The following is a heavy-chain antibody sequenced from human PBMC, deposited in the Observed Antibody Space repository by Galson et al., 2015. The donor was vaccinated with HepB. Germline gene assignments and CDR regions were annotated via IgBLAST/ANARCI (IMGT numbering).Heavy chain of an antibody. CDR3: ARREYYYDSSENWFDP. Sequence: QSGAEVKKPGESLRISCKGPGYSFTSYWISWVRQMPGKGLEWMGRIDPSDSYTNYSPSFQGHVTISADKSISTAYLQWSSLKASDTAMYYCARREYYYDSSENWFDPWGQGTLVTVSS. CDR2: IDPSDSYT. V-gene: IGHV5-10-1*01. CDR1: GYSFTSYW. J-gene: IGHJ5*02. D-gene: IGHD3-22*01.